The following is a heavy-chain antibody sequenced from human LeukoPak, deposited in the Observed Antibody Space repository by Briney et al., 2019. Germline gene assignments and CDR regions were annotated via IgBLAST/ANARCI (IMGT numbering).Heavy chain of an antibody. CDR1: GGSFSGYY. J-gene: IGHJ4*02. CDR2: INHSGST. V-gene: IGHV4-34*01. Sequence: SETLSLTCAVYGGSFSGYYWSWIRQPPGKGLEWIGEINHSGSTNYNPSLKSRVTISVDTSKNQFSLKLSSVTAADTAVYYCARRHWGSYRYFDYWGQGTLVTVSS. CDR3: ARRHWGSYRYFDY. D-gene: IGHD3-16*02.